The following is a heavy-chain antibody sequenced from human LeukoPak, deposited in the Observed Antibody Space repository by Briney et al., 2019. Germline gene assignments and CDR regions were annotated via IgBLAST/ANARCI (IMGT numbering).Heavy chain of an antibody. CDR1: GYTFTSYD. CDR3: ARSSSSTSWDYYYYYMDV. CDR2: MNPNSGNT. D-gene: IGHD2-2*01. Sequence: ASVKVSCKASGYTFTSYDISWVRQATGQGLEWMGGMNPNSGNTGYAQKFQGRVTMTRNTSISTAYMELSSLRSEDTAVYYCARSSSSTSWDYYYYYMDVWGKGTTVTVSS. J-gene: IGHJ6*03. V-gene: IGHV1-8*01.